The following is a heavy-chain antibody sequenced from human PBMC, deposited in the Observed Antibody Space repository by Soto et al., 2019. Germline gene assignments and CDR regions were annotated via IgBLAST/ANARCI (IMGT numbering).Heavy chain of an antibody. CDR1: EGTFSNYA. J-gene: IGHJ4*02. CDR2: IIPLFGTT. D-gene: IGHD4-17*01. Sequence: QVQLVQSGAEVKKPGSSVKVSCKASEGTFSNYAISWVRQAPGQGLEWMGGIIPLFGTTNYAQKFQGRVTITADESTSTAYMELNSLTSEDTAVYYCARDHSTSGDYAVKGLRDWGQGVLVTVSS. CDR3: ARDHSTSGDYAVKGLRD. V-gene: IGHV1-69*01.